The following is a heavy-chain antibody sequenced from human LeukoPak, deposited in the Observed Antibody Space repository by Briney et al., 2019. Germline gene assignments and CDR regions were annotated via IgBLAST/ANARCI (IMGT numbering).Heavy chain of an antibody. V-gene: IGHV7-4-1*02. J-gene: IGHJ4*02. D-gene: IGHD1-26*01. Sequence: ASVKVSCKASGYTFTSHAINWVRQAPGQGLEWMGWINTNTGNPTYAQGSTGRYVFSSDASVTTAYLQISSLKAEDTATYYCVREKDLYSGSYYFDFWGQGTLVTVSS. CDR3: VREKDLYSGSYYFDF. CDR2: INTNTGNP. CDR1: GYTFTSHA.